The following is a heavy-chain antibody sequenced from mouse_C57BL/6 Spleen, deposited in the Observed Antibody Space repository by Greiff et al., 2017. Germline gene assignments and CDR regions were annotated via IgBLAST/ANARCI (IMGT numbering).Heavy chain of an antibody. CDR2: IYPGDGDT. CDR3: AYRVYYSIAYAMDY. CDR1: GYAFSSYW. D-gene: IGHD2-5*01. Sequence: VQLQQSGAELVKPGASVKISCKASGYAFSSYWMNWVKQRPGKGLEWIGQIYPGDGDTNYNGKFKGKATLTADKSSSTAYMQLSSLTSEDSAVYFCAYRVYYSIAYAMDYWGQGTSVTVAA. V-gene: IGHV1-80*01. J-gene: IGHJ4*01.